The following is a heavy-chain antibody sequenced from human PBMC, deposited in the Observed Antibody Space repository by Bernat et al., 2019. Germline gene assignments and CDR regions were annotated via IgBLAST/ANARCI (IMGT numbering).Heavy chain of an antibody. Sequence: QVHLVESGGGVVQPGRSLRVSCAASGSVFSNYGMHWVRQAPGKGLEWVAMIWYDGTHTYYADSVRGRFTISRDNSNNTLFMQMNSLRAEDTAVYHCARGKMYADSWGQGTLVTVSS. J-gene: IGHJ4*02. CDR2: IWYDGTHT. D-gene: IGHD3-16*01. CDR1: GSVFSNYG. CDR3: ARGKMYADS. V-gene: IGHV3-33*03.